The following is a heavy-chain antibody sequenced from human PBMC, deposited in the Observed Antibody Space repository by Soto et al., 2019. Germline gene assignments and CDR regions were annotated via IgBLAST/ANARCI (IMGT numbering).Heavy chain of an antibody. CDR3: AGHIAVPRTGGFHF. V-gene: IGHV4-4*02. D-gene: IGHD6-19*01. CDR2: IYHTGTT. Sequence: QVQLQESGPGLVKPSGTLSLTCAVSGGSISDNWWSWVRQPPGKGLEWIGEIYHTGTTHYNPSLWSRVTISIDKSTNRLSLTRSSVTAADTAVYYCAGHIAVPRTGGFHFWGQGTLVTVSS. CDR1: GGSISDNW. J-gene: IGHJ4*02.